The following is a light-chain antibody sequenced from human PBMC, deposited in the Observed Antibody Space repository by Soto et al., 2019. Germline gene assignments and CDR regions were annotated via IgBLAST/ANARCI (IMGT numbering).Light chain of an antibody. CDR1: SIDVGSYNL. Sequence: QSALTQPASVSGSPGQSITISCTGTSIDVGSYNLVSWYQHHPGKAPKLMIYEGTKRPSGVSNRFSGSKSGNTASLTISGLQAEDEADYYCCSYADSNTPVVFGGGTKLTVL. V-gene: IGLV2-23*01. CDR2: EGT. CDR3: CSYADSNTPVV. J-gene: IGLJ3*02.